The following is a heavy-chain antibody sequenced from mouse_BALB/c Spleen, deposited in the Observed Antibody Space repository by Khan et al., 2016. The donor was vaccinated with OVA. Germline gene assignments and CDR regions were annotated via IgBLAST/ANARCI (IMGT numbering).Heavy chain of an antibody. Sequence: ELVESGGGLVQPGGSRKLSCAASGFTFSSFGMHWVRQAPEKGLEWVAYISSGSSTIYYADTVKGRFTISRDNHKNTLFLQMTSLRSEDTAMYYCAIGRYYRVDYWGQGTTLTVSS. D-gene: IGHD2-3*01. J-gene: IGHJ2*01. CDR1: GFTFSSFG. CDR3: AIGRYYRVDY. V-gene: IGHV5-17*02. CDR2: ISSGSSTI.